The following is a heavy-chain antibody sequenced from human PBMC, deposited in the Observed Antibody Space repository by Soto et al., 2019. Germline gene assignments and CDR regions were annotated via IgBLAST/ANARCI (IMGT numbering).Heavy chain of an antibody. D-gene: IGHD3-22*01. Sequence: SVKVSCKASGGTFSSYAISWVRQAPGQGLEWMGGIIPIFGTANYAQKFQGRVTITADKSTSTAYMELSSLRSEDTAVYYCARDNNYYYDSSGYYDDYWGQGTLVTVS. V-gene: IGHV1-69*06. CDR1: GGTFSSYA. CDR3: ARDNNYYYDSSGYYDDY. J-gene: IGHJ4*02. CDR2: IIPIFGTA.